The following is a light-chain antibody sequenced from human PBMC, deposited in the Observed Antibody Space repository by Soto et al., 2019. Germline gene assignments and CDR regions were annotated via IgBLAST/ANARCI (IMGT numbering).Light chain of an antibody. CDR1: QGISSY. Sequence: IQLTHSPSSLSASVGDRVTITLRSSQGISSYLAWYQQKPGKAPKLLIYAASTLQSGVPSRFSGSGSGTDFTLTISSLQPEDFATYYCQQINSYPPWTFGQGTKVDIK. CDR3: QQINSYPPWT. V-gene: IGKV1-9*01. J-gene: IGKJ1*01. CDR2: AAS.